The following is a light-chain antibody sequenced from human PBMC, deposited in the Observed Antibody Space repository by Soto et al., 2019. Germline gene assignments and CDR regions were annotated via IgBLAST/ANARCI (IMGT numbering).Light chain of an antibody. Sequence: QSALTQPASVSGSPGQSISISCTGTSSDVGGYNYVSWYQQQPGKAPKLMICEVSSRPSGVSDRFSGSKSGNTASLTISGRQAEDEADYYCSSYTSSTPYVFGTGTKVTVL. V-gene: IGLV2-14*01. CDR2: EVS. CDR1: SSDVGGYNY. J-gene: IGLJ1*01. CDR3: SSYTSSTPYV.